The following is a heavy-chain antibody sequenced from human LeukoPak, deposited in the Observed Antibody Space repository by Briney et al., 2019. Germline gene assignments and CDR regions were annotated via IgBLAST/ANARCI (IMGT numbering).Heavy chain of an antibody. CDR3: ARDPRPSYYYGMDV. CDR2: ISSSSSYI. J-gene: IGHJ6*02. CDR1: GFTFSSYS. Sequence: PGGSLRLSCAASGFTFSSYSMNWVRQAPGKGLEWVSSISSSSSYIYYADSVKGRFTISRDNAKNSLYLQMNSLRAEDTAVYYCARDPRPSYYYGMDVWGQGTTVTVSS. V-gene: IGHV3-21*01. D-gene: IGHD6-6*01.